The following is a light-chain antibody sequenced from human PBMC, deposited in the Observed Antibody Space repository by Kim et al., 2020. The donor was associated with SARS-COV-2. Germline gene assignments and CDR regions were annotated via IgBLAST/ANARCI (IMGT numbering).Light chain of an antibody. CDR2: QAS. Sequence: IYMTQSPSTLSASVGDRVTITGRASQSISLLAWYQQKPGKAPKLLIYQASTLESGVPSSFSGSGSGTEFSLTISSLQPDDFATYHCQLYDSYPYSLGQGTRLEI. J-gene: IGKJ2*01. V-gene: IGKV1-5*03. CDR3: QLYDSYPYS. CDR1: QSISL.